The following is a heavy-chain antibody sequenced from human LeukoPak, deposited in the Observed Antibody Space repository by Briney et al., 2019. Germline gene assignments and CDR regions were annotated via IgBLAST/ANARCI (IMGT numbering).Heavy chain of an antibody. V-gene: IGHV4-34*01. CDR3: ARRTIHWYFDL. CDR1: GFTFSRNW. Sequence: PGGSLRLSCEASGFTFSRNWMTWVRQPPGKGLEWIGEINHSGSTNYNPSLKSRVTISVDTSKNQFSLKLSSVTAADTAVYYCARRTIHWYFDLWGRGTLVTVSS. D-gene: IGHD1-14*01. J-gene: IGHJ2*01. CDR2: INHSGST.